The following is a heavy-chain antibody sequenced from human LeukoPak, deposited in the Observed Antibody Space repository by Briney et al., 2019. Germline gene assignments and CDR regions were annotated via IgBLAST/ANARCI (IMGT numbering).Heavy chain of an antibody. D-gene: IGHD3-16*02. CDR1: GFTFSSYA. CDR3: AKDREITFGGVIVHFDY. Sequence: GGSLRLSCAASGFTFSSYAMSRVRQAPGKGLEWVSAISGSGGSTYYADSVKGRFTISRDNSKNTLYLQMNSLRAEDTAVYYCAKDREITFGGVIVHFDYWGQGTLVTVSS. J-gene: IGHJ4*02. CDR2: ISGSGGST. V-gene: IGHV3-23*01.